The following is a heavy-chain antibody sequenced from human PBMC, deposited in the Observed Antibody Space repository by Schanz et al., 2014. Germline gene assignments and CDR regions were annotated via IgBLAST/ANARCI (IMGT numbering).Heavy chain of an antibody. J-gene: IGHJ4*02. Sequence: QVQLVQSWAEVKGPGASVKVSCKASGYTFSSYGITWVRQAPGQGLEWMGWINGYNGHTLYAQKFQGRVTMTTDTSTSTSYMELTSLRFDDTAVYYCARDQSPYTNSSDVRYFDYWGQGSLVTVSS. V-gene: IGHV1-18*01. D-gene: IGHD6-6*01. CDR3: ARDQSPYTNSSDVRYFDY. CDR2: INGYNGHT. CDR1: GYTFSSYG.